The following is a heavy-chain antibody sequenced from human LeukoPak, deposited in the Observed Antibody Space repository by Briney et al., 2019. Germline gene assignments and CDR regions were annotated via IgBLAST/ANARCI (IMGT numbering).Heavy chain of an antibody. CDR3: ASAIQLWFGEPRIHYGMDV. V-gene: IGHV1-3*01. Sequence: ASVKVSCKASGYTFTSYAMHWVRQATGQRLEWMGWINAGNGNTKYSQKFQGRVTITRDTSASTAYMELSSLRSEDTAVYYCASAIQLWFGEPRIHYGMDVRGQGTTVTVSS. D-gene: IGHD3-10*01. CDR2: INAGNGNT. J-gene: IGHJ6*02. CDR1: GYTFTSYA.